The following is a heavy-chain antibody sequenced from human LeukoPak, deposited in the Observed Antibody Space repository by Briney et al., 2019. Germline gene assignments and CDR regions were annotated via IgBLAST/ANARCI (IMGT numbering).Heavy chain of an antibody. D-gene: IGHD2-15*01. CDR1: GFTFSSYW. J-gene: IGHJ4*02. Sequence: GGSLRLSCAASGFTFSSYWMSWVRQAPGKGLEWVPNIKQDGSEKYYVDSVKGRFTISRDSAKNSLYLQMNSLRAEDTAVYYCARDYRGYRAPYYFDYWGQGTLVSVSS. V-gene: IGHV3-7*01. CDR2: IKQDGSEK. CDR3: ARDYRGYRAPYYFDY.